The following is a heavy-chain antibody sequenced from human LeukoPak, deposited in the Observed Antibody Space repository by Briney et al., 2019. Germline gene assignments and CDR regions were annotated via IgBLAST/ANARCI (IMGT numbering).Heavy chain of an antibody. J-gene: IGHJ6*04. Sequence: PSETLSLTCTVSGGSISSGDYYWSWIRQPPGKGLEWIGYIYYSGNTHYNPSLKSRITISIDTSKNQFSLKLSSVTAADTAVYFCARDPPAYGDYSRGYGMDVWGRGTTVIVSS. V-gene: IGHV4-30-4*01. D-gene: IGHD4-17*01. CDR2: IYYSGNT. CDR3: ARDPPAYGDYSRGYGMDV. CDR1: GGSISSGDYY.